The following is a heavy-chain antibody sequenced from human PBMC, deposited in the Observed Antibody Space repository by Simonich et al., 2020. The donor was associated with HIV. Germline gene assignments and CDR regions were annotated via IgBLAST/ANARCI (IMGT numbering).Heavy chain of an antibody. V-gene: IGHV3-9*03. Sequence: EVQLVESGGGLVQPGRYLRLSCAASGFTFDAYAMNWVRQAPGKCREWVSCISWNSGSIGYADSVKGRFTISRDNAKNSLYLQMNSLRAEDMALYYCAKDRYSSSSGSFDYWGQGTLVTVSS. CDR3: AKDRYSSSSGSFDY. J-gene: IGHJ4*02. D-gene: IGHD6-6*01. CDR2: ISWNSGSI. CDR1: GFTFDAYA.